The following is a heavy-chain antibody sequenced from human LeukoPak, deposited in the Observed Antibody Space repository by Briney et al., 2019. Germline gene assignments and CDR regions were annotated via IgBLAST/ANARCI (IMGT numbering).Heavy chain of an antibody. CDR1: GFTFSDYY. CDR3: ARAPIVGAPRHYFFDN. J-gene: IGHJ4*02. CDR2: ISSSGSTI. Sequence: GGFLRLSCAASGFTFSDYYMSWIRQAPGKGLEWVSYISSSGSTIYYADSVKGRFTISRDNAKNSLYLQMNSLRAEDTAVYYCARAPIVGAPRHYFFDNWGQGTLVTVSS. V-gene: IGHV3-11*01. D-gene: IGHD1-26*01.